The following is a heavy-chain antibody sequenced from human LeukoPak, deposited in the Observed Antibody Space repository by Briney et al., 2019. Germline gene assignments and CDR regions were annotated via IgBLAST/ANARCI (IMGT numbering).Heavy chain of an antibody. J-gene: IGHJ4*02. V-gene: IGHV4-34*01. D-gene: IGHD2-15*01. CDR1: GGSLSGYY. CDR2: INHSGST. Sequence: SETLSLTCGVYGGSLSGYYWSWIRQPPEKGLEWIGEINHSGSTNYNPSLKSRVTISADTPKNQFSLKLSSVTAADTAVYYCARGPVWRRLLLSVSRRGGYFDYWGQGILVTVSS. CDR3: ARGPVWRRLLLSVSRRGGYFDY.